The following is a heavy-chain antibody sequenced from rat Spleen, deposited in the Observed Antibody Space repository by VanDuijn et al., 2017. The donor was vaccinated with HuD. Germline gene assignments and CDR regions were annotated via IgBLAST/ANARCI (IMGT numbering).Heavy chain of an antibody. D-gene: IGHD1-11*01. J-gene: IGHJ2*01. V-gene: IGHV5-27*01. CDR2: INTGGGNT. CDR1: GFTFSNYY. Sequence: EVQLVESGGGLVQPGRSLKLSCAASGFTFSNYYMAWVRQAPTKGLEWVAYINTGGGNTYYRDSVRGRFTISRNNAKSTLYLQMDSLRSEDTATYYCTTANNGGFSELYYFDYGGQGVMVTVSS. CDR3: TTANNGGFSELYYFDY.